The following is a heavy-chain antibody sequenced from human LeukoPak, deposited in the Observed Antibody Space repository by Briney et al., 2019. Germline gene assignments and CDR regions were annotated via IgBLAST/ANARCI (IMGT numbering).Heavy chain of an antibody. Sequence: GGSLRLSCAASGLTFSSYSMNWVRQAPGKGLEWVSYISSSSSTIYYADSVKGRSTISSDNAKNSLYLQMNSLRAEDTAVYYCARGPYRGNYYDILTGYYYFDYWGQGTLVTVSS. CDR1: GLTFSSYS. CDR3: ARGPYRGNYYDILTGYYYFDY. D-gene: IGHD3-9*01. V-gene: IGHV3-48*01. CDR2: ISSSSSTI. J-gene: IGHJ4*02.